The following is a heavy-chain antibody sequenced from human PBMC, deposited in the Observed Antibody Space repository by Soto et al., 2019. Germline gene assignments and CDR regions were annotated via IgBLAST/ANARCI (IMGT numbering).Heavy chain of an antibody. J-gene: IGHJ4*02. CDR3: ARGFEQWLEPFDY. D-gene: IGHD6-19*01. Sequence: PGGSLRLSCAASGFTFSSYWMSWVRQAPGKGLEWVANIKQDGSEKYYVDSVKGRFTISRDNAKNSLYLQMNSLRAEDTAVYYCARGFEQWLEPFDYWGQGTLVTVSS. CDR2: IKQDGSEK. CDR1: GFTFSSYW. V-gene: IGHV3-7*03.